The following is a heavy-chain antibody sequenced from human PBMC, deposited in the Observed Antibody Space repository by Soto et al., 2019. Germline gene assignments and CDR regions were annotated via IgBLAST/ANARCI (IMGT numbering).Heavy chain of an antibody. D-gene: IGHD3-22*01. J-gene: IGHJ5*02. Sequence: ASVKVSCKASGYTFTGYYMHWVRQAPGQGLEWMGWINPNSGGTNYAQKFQGRVTMTRDTSISTAYMELSRLRSDDTAVYYCARYYDSSGYYAAWGKGTMVTVSS. CDR3: ARYYDSSGYYAA. V-gene: IGHV1-2*02. CDR2: INPNSGGT. CDR1: GYTFTGYY.